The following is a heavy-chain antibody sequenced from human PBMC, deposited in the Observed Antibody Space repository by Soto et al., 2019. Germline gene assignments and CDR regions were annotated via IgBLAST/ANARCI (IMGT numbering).Heavy chain of an antibody. D-gene: IGHD5-18*01. CDR1: GYTFTGYY. Sequence: ASVKVSCKASGYTFTGYYMHWVRQAPGQGLEWMGWINPNSGGTNYAQKFQGWVTMTRDTSISTAYMELSRLRSDDTAVYYCARGGARGYSYGYEGYYYFDYWGQGTLVTVSS. J-gene: IGHJ4*02. V-gene: IGHV1-2*04. CDR2: INPNSGGT. CDR3: ARGGARGYSYGYEGYYYFDY.